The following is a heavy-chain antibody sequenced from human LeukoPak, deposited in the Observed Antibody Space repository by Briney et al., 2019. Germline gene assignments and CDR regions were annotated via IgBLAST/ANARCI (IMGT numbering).Heavy chain of an antibody. J-gene: IGHJ4*02. CDR3: ASITMVRGVLAY. V-gene: IGHV1-18*01. CDR2: ISAYNGNT. CDR1: GYTFTSYG. Sequence: ASVKVSCKASGYTFTSYGISWVRQAPGQGLEWMGWISAYNGNTNYAQKLQGRVTMTTDTSTSTAYMELRSLRSDDTAVYYCASITMVRGVLAYWGQGTLVTVSS. D-gene: IGHD3-10*01.